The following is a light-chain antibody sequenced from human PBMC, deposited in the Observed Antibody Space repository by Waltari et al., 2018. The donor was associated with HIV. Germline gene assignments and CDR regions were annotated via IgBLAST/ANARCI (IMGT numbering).Light chain of an antibody. CDR3: QSYDSSLTVVI. V-gene: IGLV1-40*01. CDR2: GNS. J-gene: IGLJ2*01. CDR1: SSNIGPGYV. Sequence: QSVLTQPPSVSGAPGQRAPIPSTGGSSNIGPGYVFPGYQQVPGTAPKLLIFGNSNRPSGVPDRFSGSKSATSASLAITGLQAEDEADYYCQSYDSSLTVVIFGGGTKLTVL.